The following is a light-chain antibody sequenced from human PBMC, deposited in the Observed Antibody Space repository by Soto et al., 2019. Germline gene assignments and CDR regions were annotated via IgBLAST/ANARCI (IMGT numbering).Light chain of an antibody. V-gene: IGKV3-20*01. CDR2: GAS. J-gene: IGKJ2*01. Sequence: EIVLTQSPGTLSLSPGERATLSCRASQSVSSSYLAWYQQKPGQAPRLLIYGASSRATGIPDRFSGSGSGTDFTLTISRLEPEDFAVYYCQQYGSSPVTFGEGTKLEIK. CDR1: QSVSSSY. CDR3: QQYGSSPVT.